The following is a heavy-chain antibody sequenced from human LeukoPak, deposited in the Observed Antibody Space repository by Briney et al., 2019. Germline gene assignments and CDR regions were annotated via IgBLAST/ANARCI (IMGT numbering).Heavy chain of an antibody. J-gene: IGHJ5*02. D-gene: IGHD2-2*01. CDR3: ARDSRISWFFL. V-gene: IGHV4-59*12. CDR2: IYRSGST. CDR1: GGSISSYY. Sequence: SETLSLTCTVSGGSISSYYWSWIRQPPGKGLEWIGTIYRSGSTYYNPSLKSRVTISVDASKNQFSLNLTSVTAADTAVYYCARDSRISWFFLWGQGTLVTVSS.